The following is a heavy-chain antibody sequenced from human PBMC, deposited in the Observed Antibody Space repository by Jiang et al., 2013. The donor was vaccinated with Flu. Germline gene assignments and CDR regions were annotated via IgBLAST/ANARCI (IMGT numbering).Heavy chain of an antibody. CDR2: IYYSGST. CDR3: ASLDRGYFDWLPRPKLVDY. CDR1: GGSISSSSYY. Sequence: TLSLTCTVSGGSISSSSYYWGWIRQPPGKGLEWIGSIYYSGSTYYNPSLKSRVTISVDTSKNQFSLKLSSVTAADTAVYYCASLDRGYFDWLPRPKLVDYWGQGTLVTVSS. D-gene: IGHD3-9*01. J-gene: IGHJ4*02. V-gene: IGHV4-39*01.